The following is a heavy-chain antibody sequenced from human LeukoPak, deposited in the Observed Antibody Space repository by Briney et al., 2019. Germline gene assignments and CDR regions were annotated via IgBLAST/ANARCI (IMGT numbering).Heavy chain of an antibody. D-gene: IGHD3-3*01. CDR1: GLTFSNYA. J-gene: IGHJ5*02. CDR3: AKGRFGMGDP. V-gene: IGHV3-23*01. Sequence: GGFLRLSCELFGLTFSNYAMSWVRQAPGKGLDWVSTITTSGSTYYAESVKGRFTISRDNSKNTVYLQMTSLRVEDTAIYYCAKGRFGMGDPWGQGTLVTVSS. CDR2: ITTSGST.